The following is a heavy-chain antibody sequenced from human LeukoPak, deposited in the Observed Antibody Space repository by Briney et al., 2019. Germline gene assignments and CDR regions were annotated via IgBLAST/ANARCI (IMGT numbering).Heavy chain of an antibody. CDR3: ETAIAVAGGFYYFDY. Sequence: QPGGSLRLSCAASGFTFSSYEMNWVRQAPGKGLEWVSYISSSGSTIYYADSVKGRFTISRDNAKNSLYLQMNSLRAEDTAVYYCETAIAVAGGFYYFDYWGQGTLVTVSS. J-gene: IGHJ4*02. D-gene: IGHD6-19*01. V-gene: IGHV3-48*03. CDR1: GFTFSSYE. CDR2: ISSSGSTI.